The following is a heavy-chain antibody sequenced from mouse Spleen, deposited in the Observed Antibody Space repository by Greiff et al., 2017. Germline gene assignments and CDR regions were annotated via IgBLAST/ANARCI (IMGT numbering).Heavy chain of an antibody. CDR2: INPINGGT. CDR3: ARSEYYGSSSYFGY. CDR1: GYTFTDYY. Sequence: VQLKQSGPELVKPGASVKISCKASGYTFTDYYMNWVKQSHGKSLEWIGDINPINGGTSYNQKFKGKATLTVDKSSSTAYMELRSLTSEDSAVYYCARSEYYGSSSYFGYWGPSTTLTGSS. J-gene: IGHJ2*01. V-gene: IGHV1-26*01. D-gene: IGHD1-1*01.